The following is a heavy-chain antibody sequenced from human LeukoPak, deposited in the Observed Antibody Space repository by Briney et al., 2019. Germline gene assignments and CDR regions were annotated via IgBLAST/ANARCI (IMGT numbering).Heavy chain of an antibody. CDR3: ARTYCGGDCRGYYYHYYMDV. CDR2: INHSGST. D-gene: IGHD2-21*02. J-gene: IGHJ6*03. CDR1: GGSISSYY. Sequence: SETLSLTCTVSGGSISSYYWSWIRQPPGKGLEWIGEINHSGSTNYNPSLKSRVTISVDRSKNQFSLKLSSVTAADTAVYYCARTYCGGDCRGYYYHYYMDVWGKGTTVTISS. V-gene: IGHV4-34*01.